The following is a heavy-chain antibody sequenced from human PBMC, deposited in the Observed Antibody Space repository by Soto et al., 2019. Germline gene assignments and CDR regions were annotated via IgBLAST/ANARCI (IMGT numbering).Heavy chain of an antibody. J-gene: IGHJ3*02. CDR3: ARDPEVVPAANGAFDI. D-gene: IGHD2-2*01. Sequence: GGSLRLSCAASGFTFSSYGMHWFRQAPGKGLEWVAVIWYDGSNKYYADSVEGRFTISRDNSKNTLYLQMNSLRAEDTAVYYCARDPEVVPAANGAFDIWGQGTMVTVSS. V-gene: IGHV3-33*01. CDR2: IWYDGSNK. CDR1: GFTFSSYG.